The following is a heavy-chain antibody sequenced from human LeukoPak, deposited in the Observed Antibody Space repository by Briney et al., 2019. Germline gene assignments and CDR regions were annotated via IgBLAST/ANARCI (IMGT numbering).Heavy chain of an antibody. CDR3: ARVGDPGFGYYYYYMDV. CDR1: GFTFSSYA. V-gene: IGHV3-30*01. Sequence: GGSLRLSCAASGFTFSSYAMHWVCQAPGKGLEWVAVISYDGSNKYYADSVKGRFTISRDNSKNTLYLQMNSLRAEDTAVYYCARVGDPGFGYYYYYMDVWGKGTTVTVSS. D-gene: IGHD3-16*01. CDR2: ISYDGSNK. J-gene: IGHJ6*03.